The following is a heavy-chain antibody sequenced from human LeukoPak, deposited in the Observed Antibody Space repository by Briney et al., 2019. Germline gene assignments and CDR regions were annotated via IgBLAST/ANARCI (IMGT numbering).Heavy chain of an antibody. CDR3: AKDRQWLVRFPDY. CDR2: INHSGST. Sequence: SETLSLTCAVYGGSFSGYYWSWIRQPPGKGLEWIGEINHSGSTNYNPSLKSRVTISVDTSKNQFSLKLSSVTAADTAVYYCAKDRQWLVRFPDYWGQGTLVTVSS. CDR1: GGSFSGYY. V-gene: IGHV4-34*01. D-gene: IGHD6-19*01. J-gene: IGHJ4*02.